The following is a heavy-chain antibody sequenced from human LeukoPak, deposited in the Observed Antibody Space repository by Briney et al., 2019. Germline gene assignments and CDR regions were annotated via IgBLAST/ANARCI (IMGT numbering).Heavy chain of an antibody. D-gene: IGHD5-12*01. V-gene: IGHV3-7*01. Sequence: GGSLRLSCTASGLTFVHYWMSWVRQAPGKGLEWVAYIKQDGGEKYYVDSVKGRFIISRDNAKNSLYLQMNSLRAEDTAVYYCARVWGGYDSFDYWGQGTLVTVSS. J-gene: IGHJ4*02. CDR1: GLTFVHYW. CDR3: ARVWGGYDSFDY. CDR2: IKQDGGEK.